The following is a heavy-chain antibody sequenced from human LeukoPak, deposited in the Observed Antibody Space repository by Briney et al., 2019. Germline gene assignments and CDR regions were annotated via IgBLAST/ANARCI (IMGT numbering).Heavy chain of an antibody. CDR1: GFSFSSYW. CDR2: IKEDGSEK. Sequence: GGSLRLSCAASGFSFSSYWMSWVRQAPGKGLEWVANIKEDGSEKYYVDSLKGRFTISRDNAKSSLSLQLNSLRAEDTAVYYCARPETIGYLGYWGQGTLVTVSS. J-gene: IGHJ4*02. V-gene: IGHV3-7*05. CDR3: ARPETIGYLGY. D-gene: IGHD3-16*01.